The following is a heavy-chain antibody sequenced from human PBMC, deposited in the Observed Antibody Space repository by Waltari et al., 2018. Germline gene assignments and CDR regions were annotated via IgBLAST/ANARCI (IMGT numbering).Heavy chain of an antibody. Sequence: KPGASVKVSCKASGYTFTSYAMHWVRQAPGQRLAWMGWINAGNGNTKYSQKFQGRVTITRDTSASTAYMELSSLRSEDTAVYYCARVPLYYYDSSGYYYGSGLLGPADYWGQGTLVTVSS. CDR2: INAGNGNT. V-gene: IGHV1-3*01. CDR3: ARVPLYYYDSSGYYYGSGLLGPADY. CDR1: GYTFTSYA. D-gene: IGHD3-22*01. J-gene: IGHJ4*02.